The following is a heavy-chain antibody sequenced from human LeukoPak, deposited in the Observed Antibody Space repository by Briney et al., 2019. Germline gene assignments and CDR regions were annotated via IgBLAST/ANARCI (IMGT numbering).Heavy chain of an antibody. J-gene: IGHJ4*02. CDR2: IYYSGST. V-gene: IGHV4-39*01. Sequence: NPSETLSLTCTVSGGSISSSSYSWGWIRQPPGKGLEWIGSIYYSGSTYYNPSLKSRVTISVDTSKNQFSLRLSSVTAADTAVYYCARRPYTSGWYYYFDYWGQGTLVTVSS. CDR3: ARRPYTSGWYYYFDY. D-gene: IGHD6-19*01. CDR1: GGSISSSSYS.